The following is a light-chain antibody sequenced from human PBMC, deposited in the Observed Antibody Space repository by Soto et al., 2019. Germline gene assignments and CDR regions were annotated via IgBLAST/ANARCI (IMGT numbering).Light chain of an antibody. CDR1: QRVSSSY. V-gene: IGKV3-20*01. Sequence: EIVLTQSPGTLSLSPGERATLSCRASQRVSSSYLAWYQQKPGQAPRHLIYGAARRATAIPDRLSGSGSGTGFTLTISRLEAEDSAVYYCQPYGISPFLGGGTKVEIK. CDR3: QPYGISPF. J-gene: IGKJ4*01. CDR2: GAA.